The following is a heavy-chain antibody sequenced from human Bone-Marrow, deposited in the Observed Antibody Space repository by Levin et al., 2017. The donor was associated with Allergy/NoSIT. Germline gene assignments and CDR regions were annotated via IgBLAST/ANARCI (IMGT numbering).Heavy chain of an antibody. D-gene: IGHD6-13*01. CDR1: GYSFTSYW. CDR2: IDPSDSYT. V-gene: IGHV5-10-1*01. Sequence: VASVKVSCKGSGYSFTSYWISWVRQMPGKGLEWMGRIDPSDSYTNYSPSFQGHVTISADKSISTAYLQWSSLKASDTAMYYCAAAGLWDAFDIWGQGTMVTVSS. J-gene: IGHJ3*02. CDR3: AAAGLWDAFDI.